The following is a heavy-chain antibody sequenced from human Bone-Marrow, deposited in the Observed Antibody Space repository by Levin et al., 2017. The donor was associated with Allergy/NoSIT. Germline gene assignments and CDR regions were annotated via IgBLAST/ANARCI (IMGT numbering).Heavy chain of an antibody. V-gene: IGHV3-23*01. Sequence: LTCAASGFTFSSSAMSWVRQAPGKGLEWVSAISGSGGSTDYADSVKGRFTISRDNSKNTLYLQMNSLRAEDTAVYYCAKDNRASVDMVVVPADWGQGTLVTVSS. CDR3: AKDNRASVDMVVVPAD. CDR1: GFTFSSSA. D-gene: IGHD2-2*03. CDR2: ISGSGGST. J-gene: IGHJ4*02.